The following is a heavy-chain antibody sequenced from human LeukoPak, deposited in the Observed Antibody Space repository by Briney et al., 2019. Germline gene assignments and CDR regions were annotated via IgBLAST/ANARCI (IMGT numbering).Heavy chain of an antibody. CDR2: ISYDGSNK. Sequence: PGGSLRLSCAASGFTFSSYAMPWVRQTPGKGLEWVAVISYDGSNKYYADSVKGRFTISRDNSKNTLYLQMNSLRAEDTAVYYCAKDNMVRGDLYYYYGMDVWGQGTTVTVSS. CDR1: GFTFSSYA. J-gene: IGHJ6*02. V-gene: IGHV3-30-3*01. D-gene: IGHD3-10*01. CDR3: AKDNMVRGDLYYYYGMDV.